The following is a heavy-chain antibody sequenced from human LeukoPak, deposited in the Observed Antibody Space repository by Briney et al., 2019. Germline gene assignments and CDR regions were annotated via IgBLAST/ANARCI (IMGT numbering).Heavy chain of an antibody. CDR3: ARANSSGYYYYYYYYYMDV. J-gene: IGHJ6*03. Sequence: SETLSLTCTVSGYSISSGYYWGWIRQPPGKGLGWIGSIYHSGSTYYNPSLKSRVTISVDTSKNQFSLKLSSVTAADTAVYYCARANSSGYYYYYYYYYMDVWGKGTTVTISS. D-gene: IGHD3-22*01. CDR2: IYHSGST. CDR1: GYSISSGYY. V-gene: IGHV4-38-2*02.